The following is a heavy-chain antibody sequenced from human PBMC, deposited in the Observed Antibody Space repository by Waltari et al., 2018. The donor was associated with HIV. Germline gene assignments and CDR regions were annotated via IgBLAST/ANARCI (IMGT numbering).Heavy chain of an antibody. Sequence: QLQLQESGPGLVKPSETLSLTCTVSGGSISTSNYDWGWLRPPPGKGLEWIGSIYYSGSPYYNPSLKSRVTISIDTSKNQFSLKLSSVTAADTAVYYCARHRRNDIGDYWGQGTLVTVSS. CDR3: ARHRRNDIGDY. D-gene: IGHD3-9*01. CDR1: GGSISTSNYD. V-gene: IGHV4-39*01. CDR2: IYYSGSP. J-gene: IGHJ4*02.